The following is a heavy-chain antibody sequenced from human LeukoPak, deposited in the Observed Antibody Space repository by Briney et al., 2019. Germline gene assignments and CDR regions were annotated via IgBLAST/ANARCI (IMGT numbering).Heavy chain of an antibody. CDR2: MHPNGGNT. V-gene: IGHV1-8*01. D-gene: IGHD3-10*01. CDR3: ARGGMLRGVYAFDI. J-gene: IGHJ3*02. Sequence: ASVKVSCKASGYTSTSHDINWVRQAPGQGLEWMGWMHPNGGNTGNAQKFQGRVTMTRNTSISTAYMELNSLRSEDTAVYYCARGGMLRGVYAFDIWSHGTMVTVSS. CDR1: GYTSTSHD.